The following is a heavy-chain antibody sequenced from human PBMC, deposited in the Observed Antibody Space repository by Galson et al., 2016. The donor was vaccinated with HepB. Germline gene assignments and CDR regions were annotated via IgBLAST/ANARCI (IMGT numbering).Heavy chain of an antibody. D-gene: IGHD3-9*01. CDR2: IVVGSDNT. V-gene: IGHV1-58*01. CDR3: AAGDPSRYFDWPPPSDY. J-gene: IGHJ4*02. Sequence: SVKVSCKASGFSLTNSAVQWVRQARGQRLEWIGWIVVGSDNTNYAHKFQGRVTISRDMSTSTAYMELTSLRSDDTAVYYCAAGDPSRYFDWPPPSDYWGQGTLITVSS. CDR1: GFSLTNSA.